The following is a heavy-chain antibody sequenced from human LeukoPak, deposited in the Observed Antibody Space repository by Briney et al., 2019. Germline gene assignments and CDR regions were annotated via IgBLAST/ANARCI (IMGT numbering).Heavy chain of an antibody. D-gene: IGHD3-3*01. CDR3: ARADARSRSWFDP. V-gene: IGHV4-61*02. J-gene: IGHJ5*02. CDR2: IYTSGST. CDR1: GGSISSGSYF. Sequence: SETLSLTCTVSGGSISSGSYFWSWIRQPAGKGLEWIGRIYTSGSTNYNPSLKSRVTMSVDTSENQFSLKLSSVTAADTAVYYCARADARSRSWFDPWGQGTLVTVSS.